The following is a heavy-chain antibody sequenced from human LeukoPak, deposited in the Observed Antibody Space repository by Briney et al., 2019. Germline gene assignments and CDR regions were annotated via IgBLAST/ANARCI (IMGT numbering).Heavy chain of an antibody. D-gene: IGHD5/OR15-5a*01. CDR2: INADSGGT. J-gene: IGHJ5*02. CDR3: ARATKVVSGQAAWFDP. Sequence: GASVPVSYVASGYTFTAYYIHWLRQDPGPRPEWMGWINADSGGTNNAQKFQGRVTMTRDTSINTAYMQLSSLRSDDTALYYCARATKVVSGQAAWFDPWGQGTLVIVSS. CDR1: GYTFTAYY. V-gene: IGHV1-2*02.